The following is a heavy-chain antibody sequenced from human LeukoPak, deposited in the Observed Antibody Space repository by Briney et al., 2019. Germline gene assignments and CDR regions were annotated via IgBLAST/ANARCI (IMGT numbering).Heavy chain of an antibody. CDR3: VRDFWGTYDY. CDR1: GYTFSDFTDYH. CDR2: LNPKIGDT. Sequence: ASVKVSCKASGYTFSDFTDYHLHWVRQAPGQGLEWVGRLNPKIGDTYYAQKCQARCTIPVDTSINTAYMELSSLRSDDTAMYYCVRDFWGTYDYWGQGTLVTVSS. V-gene: IGHV1-2*06. D-gene: IGHD3-16*01. J-gene: IGHJ4*02.